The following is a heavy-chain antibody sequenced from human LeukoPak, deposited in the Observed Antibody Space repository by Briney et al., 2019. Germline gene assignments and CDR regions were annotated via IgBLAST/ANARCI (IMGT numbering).Heavy chain of an antibody. CDR2: MSSHSGNA. V-gene: IGHV1-8*03. CDR1: GYTFTIYD. Sequence: ASVKVSCKASGYTFTIYDINWVRQATGQGLEWVGRMSSHSGNAAYAQKFQGRITITRNSSITTAYMELSSLRSEDTAVYYCARGNSADHWGQGTLVTVSS. D-gene: IGHD1-1*01. J-gene: IGHJ5*02. CDR3: ARGNSADH.